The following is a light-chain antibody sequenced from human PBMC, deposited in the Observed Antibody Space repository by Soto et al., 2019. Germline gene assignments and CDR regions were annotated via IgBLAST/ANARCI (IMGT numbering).Light chain of an antibody. V-gene: IGLV2-14*01. CDR1: SSDVGGYNY. J-gene: IGLJ3*02. CDR2: DVS. CDR3: SSYTSSSTPV. Sequence: QSPLTQPASVSGSPGQSITISCTETSSDVGGYNYVSWYQQHPGKAPKLMIYDVSNRPSGVSNRFSGSKSGNTASLTISGLQAEDEADYYCSSYTSSSTPVFGGGTKLTVL.